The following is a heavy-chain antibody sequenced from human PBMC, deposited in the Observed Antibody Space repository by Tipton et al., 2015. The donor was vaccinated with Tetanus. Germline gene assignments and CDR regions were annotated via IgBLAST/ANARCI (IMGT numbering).Heavy chain of an antibody. Sequence: TLSLTCNVSGGSIISGEYYWTLIRRHAGRGLEWIGSIHHSGDTHYHPSLKSRVTMSVDTSENQFSLKLNSVTAADTAIYYCAREPGFSYGFKYWGQGALVTVSS. V-gene: IGHV4-31*03. CDR3: AREPGFSYGFKY. J-gene: IGHJ4*02. CDR2: IHHSGDT. CDR1: GGSIISGEYY. D-gene: IGHD5-18*01.